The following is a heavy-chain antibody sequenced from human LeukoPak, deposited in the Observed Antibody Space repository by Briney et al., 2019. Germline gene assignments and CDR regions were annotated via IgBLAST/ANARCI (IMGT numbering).Heavy chain of an antibody. V-gene: IGHV3-53*01. CDR1: GLTVSSNY. Sequence: GGSLRLSCAASGLTVSSNYMSWVRQAPGKGLEWVSVIYSGGNRYYADSVEGRFTISRDNFKNTLHLQMNSLRAEDTAVCYCASVDYWGQGTLVTVSS. CDR2: IYSGGNR. CDR3: ASVDY. J-gene: IGHJ4*02.